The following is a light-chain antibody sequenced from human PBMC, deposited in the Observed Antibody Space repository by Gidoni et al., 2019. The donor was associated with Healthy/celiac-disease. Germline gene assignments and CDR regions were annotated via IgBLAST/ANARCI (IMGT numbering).Light chain of an antibody. V-gene: IGKV4-1*01. CDR3: QQYYSTPPIT. CDR2: WAS. Sequence: IVMTQSPDSLAVSLGERATINCKYSQSVLYSSNNKNYLAWYQQKPGQPPKLLIYWASTRESGVPDRVSGSGSGTDFTLTISSLQAEDVAVYYCQQYYSTPPITFXXXTRLEIK. CDR1: QSVLYSSNNKNY. J-gene: IGKJ5*01.